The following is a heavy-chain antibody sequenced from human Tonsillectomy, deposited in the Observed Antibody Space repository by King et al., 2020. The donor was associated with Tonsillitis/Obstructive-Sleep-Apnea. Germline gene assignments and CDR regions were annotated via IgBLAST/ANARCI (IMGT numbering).Heavy chain of an antibody. CDR2: IIPIFATA. D-gene: IGHD2-15*01. CDR3: ARGPYCSGGSCYPRDYYYFYMDV. V-gene: IGHV1-69*12. CDR1: GGTFSSYA. J-gene: IGHJ6*03. Sequence: QLVQSGAEVKKPGSSVKVSCKASGGTFSSYAIRWVRQAPGQGLEWMGGIIPIFATANYAQKFQGRVTITADESTSTAYMELSSLRSEDTAVYYCARGPYCSGGSCYPRDYYYFYMDVWGKGTTVTVSS.